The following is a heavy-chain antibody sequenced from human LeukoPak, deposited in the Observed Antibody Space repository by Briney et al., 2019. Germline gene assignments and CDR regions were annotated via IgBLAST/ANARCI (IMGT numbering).Heavy chain of an antibody. V-gene: IGHV4-38-2*01. Sequence: SETLSLTCAVSGYSISSGYYWGWIRQPPGKGLEWIGSIYHSGSTYYNPSLKSRVTISVDTSKNQFSLKLSSVTAADTAVYYCARGPYYDYVWGSYRSPGFDCWGQGTLVTVSS. CDR1: GYSISSGYY. J-gene: IGHJ4*02. CDR2: IYHSGST. D-gene: IGHD3-16*02. CDR3: ARGPYYDYVWGSYRSPGFDC.